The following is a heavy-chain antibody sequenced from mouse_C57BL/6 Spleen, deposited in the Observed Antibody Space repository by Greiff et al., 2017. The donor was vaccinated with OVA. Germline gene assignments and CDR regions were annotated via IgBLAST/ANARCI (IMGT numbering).Heavy chain of an antibody. J-gene: IGHJ2*01. CDR2: IYPGDGDT. CDR1: GYAFSSSW. CDR3: ARGGDYDEGFDY. Sequence: QVQLQQSGPELVKPGASVKISCKASGYAFSSSWMNWVKQRPGKGLEWIGRIYPGDGDTNYNGKFKGKATLTADKSSSTAYMQLSSLTSEDSAVYFCARGGDYDEGFDYWGQGTTLTVSS. V-gene: IGHV1-82*01. D-gene: IGHD2-4*01.